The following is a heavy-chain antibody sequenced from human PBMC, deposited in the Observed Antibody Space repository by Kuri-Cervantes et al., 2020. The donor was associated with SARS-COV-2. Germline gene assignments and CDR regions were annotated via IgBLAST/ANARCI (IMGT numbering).Heavy chain of an antibody. CDR2: ISGSGGST. D-gene: IGHD1-26*01. CDR1: GFTFSSYA. CDR3: AKDQNSGSYSDAFDI. Sequence: GGSLRLSCAASGFTFSSYAMRWVRQAPGKGLEWVSAISGSGGSTYYADSVKGRFTISRDNSKNTLYLQMNSLRAEDTAVYYCAKDQNSGSYSDAFDIWGQGTMVTVSS. V-gene: IGHV3-23*01. J-gene: IGHJ3*02.